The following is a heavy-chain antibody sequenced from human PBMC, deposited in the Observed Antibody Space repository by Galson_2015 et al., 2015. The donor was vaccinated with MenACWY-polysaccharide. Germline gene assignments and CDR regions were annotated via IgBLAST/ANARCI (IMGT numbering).Heavy chain of an antibody. J-gene: IGHJ6*02. Sequence: SLRLSCAASGFTFDDYAMHWVRQAPGKGLEWVSGINWNSGSVAYADSVKGRFTISRDDAKSSLFLHMSSLRTEDTALYFCVKARAAERYYYYGLDSWGQGTSVTVSS. CDR2: INWNSGSV. V-gene: IGHV3-9*01. CDR1: GFTFDDYA. D-gene: IGHD2-15*01. CDR3: VKARAAERYYYYGLDS.